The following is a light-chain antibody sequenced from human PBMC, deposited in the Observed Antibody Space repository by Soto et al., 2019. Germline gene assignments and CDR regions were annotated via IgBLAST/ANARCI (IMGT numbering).Light chain of an antibody. Sequence: DIVLTQSLATLSVSPGERATLSCRASQSVSSNLAWYQQKPGQSPRLLIYGASTRATGIPDRFSGSGSRTEFTLTINTLQSEDFAVYYCQQYNNSPITFGQGTRLEIK. CDR1: QSVSSN. CDR2: GAS. V-gene: IGKV3-15*01. CDR3: QQYNNSPIT. J-gene: IGKJ5*01.